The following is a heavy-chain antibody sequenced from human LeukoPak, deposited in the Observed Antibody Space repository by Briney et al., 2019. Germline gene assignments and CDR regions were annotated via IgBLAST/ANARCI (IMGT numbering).Heavy chain of an antibody. CDR3: ARDQIAVARVSYYGMDV. J-gene: IGHJ6*02. Sequence: GASVKVSCKASGYTFTSYYMHWVRQAPGQGLEWMGIINPSGGSTSYAQKFQGRVTMTRDTSTSTVYMELSSLRSEDTAVYYCARDQIAVARVSYYGMDVWGQGTTVTVSS. CDR2: INPSGGST. CDR1: GYTFTSYY. D-gene: IGHD6-19*01. V-gene: IGHV1-46*01.